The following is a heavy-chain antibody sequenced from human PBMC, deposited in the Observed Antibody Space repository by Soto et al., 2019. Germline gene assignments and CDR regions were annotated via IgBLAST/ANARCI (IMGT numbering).Heavy chain of an antibody. Sequence: QVQLVQSGAEVKKPGASVKVSCKASGYTLTSYGISWVRQAPGQGLEWMGWISAYNGNTNYAQKLQGRVTMTTDTXXSTAYMELRSLRSDDTAVYYCARDSHDYGDYEPEYWGQGTLVTVSS. J-gene: IGHJ4*02. CDR3: ARDSHDYGDYEPEY. V-gene: IGHV1-18*01. CDR1: GYTLTSYG. D-gene: IGHD4-17*01. CDR2: ISAYNGNT.